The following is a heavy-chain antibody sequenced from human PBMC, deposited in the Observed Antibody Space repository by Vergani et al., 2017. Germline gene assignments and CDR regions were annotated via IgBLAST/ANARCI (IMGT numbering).Heavy chain of an antibody. CDR2: IKQDGSEK. CDR3: ARGYCDSTTCRGPGFFDY. Sequence: EVQLVESGGSLVQPGGSLRLSCAASGFTFSSYWMTWVRQAPGKGLEWVANIKQDGSEKYYVDSVKGRFTISRDNAKNSLYLQMNSLRADDTAVYYCARGYCDSTTCRGPGFFDYWGQGTLVTVSS. V-gene: IGHV3-7*03. D-gene: IGHD2-2*01. CDR1: GFTFSSYW. J-gene: IGHJ4*02.